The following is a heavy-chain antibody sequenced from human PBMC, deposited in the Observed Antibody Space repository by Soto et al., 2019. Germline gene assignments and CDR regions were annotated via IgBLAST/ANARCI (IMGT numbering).Heavy chain of an antibody. CDR1: GGTFSSYA. CDR2: IIPIFGTA. V-gene: IGHV1-69*01. CDR3: ARADPHFDY. J-gene: IGHJ4*02. Sequence: QVQLVQSGAEVQKPGSSVKVSCKASGGTFSSYAISWVRQAPGQGLEWMGGIIPIFGTANYAQKFQGRVTITAXXXXXXXYMELSSLRSEDTAVYYCARADPHFDYWGQGTLVTVSS.